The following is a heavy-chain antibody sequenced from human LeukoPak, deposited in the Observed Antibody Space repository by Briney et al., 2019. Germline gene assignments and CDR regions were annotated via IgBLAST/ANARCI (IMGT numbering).Heavy chain of an antibody. J-gene: IGHJ5*02. Sequence: GESLKISCRGSGYGFTSYWIGWVRQMPGKGLEWGGIIYPGGSDTRYSPSFQGQVIISADKSISTAYLQWSSLKASDTAMYYCARLGGSYLSIGYCSSTSCYVGSWFDPWGQGTLVTVSS. CDR3: ARLGGSYLSIGYCSSTSCYVGSWFDP. CDR2: IYPGGSDT. V-gene: IGHV5-51*01. D-gene: IGHD2-2*01. CDR1: GYGFTSYW.